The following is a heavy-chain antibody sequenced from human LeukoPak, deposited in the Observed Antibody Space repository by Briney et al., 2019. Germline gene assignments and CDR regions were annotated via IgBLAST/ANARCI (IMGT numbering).Heavy chain of an antibody. J-gene: IGHJ4*02. CDR1: GFIFSHYS. D-gene: IGHD6-13*01. CDR3: AREQQSLSLDF. CDR2: ISSGSSHI. Sequence: GGSLRLSCAASGFIFSHYSMNWVRQAPGKGLEWVSYISSGSSHIYYADSVKGRFTISRDNAKNSLYLQMNSLRAEDTAVYYCAREQQSLSLDFWGQGALVTVSS. V-gene: IGHV3-21*01.